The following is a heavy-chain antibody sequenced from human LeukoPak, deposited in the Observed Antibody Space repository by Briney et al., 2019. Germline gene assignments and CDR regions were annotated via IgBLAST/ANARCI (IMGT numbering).Heavy chain of an antibody. J-gene: IGHJ4*02. CDR1: GFTFSSYSMN. CDR2: IYYSGST. V-gene: IGHV4-39*01. Sequence: GSLRLSCAASGFTFSSYSMNWVRQPPGKGLEWIGSIYYSGSTYYNPSLKSRVSISVDTSKNQFSLKLSSVTAADTAVYYCARHAAGKGNCSAGSCYSVSDYWGQGTLVTVSS. CDR3: ARHAAGKGNCSAGSCYSVSDY. D-gene: IGHD2-15*01.